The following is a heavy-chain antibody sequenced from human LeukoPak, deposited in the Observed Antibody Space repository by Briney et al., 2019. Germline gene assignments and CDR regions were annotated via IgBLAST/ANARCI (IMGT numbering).Heavy chain of an antibody. Sequence: GGSLRLSCAASGFTFSSYAMHWVRQAPGKGLEWVAVISYDGSNKYYADSVKGRFTISRDNSKNTLYLQMNSLRAEDTAVYYCAKGGDCTNGVCYIPYYYYYGMDVWGQGTTVTVSS. V-gene: IGHV3-30-3*01. D-gene: IGHD2-8*01. CDR3: AKGGDCTNGVCYIPYYYYYGMDV. CDR2: ISYDGSNK. J-gene: IGHJ6*02. CDR1: GFTFSSYA.